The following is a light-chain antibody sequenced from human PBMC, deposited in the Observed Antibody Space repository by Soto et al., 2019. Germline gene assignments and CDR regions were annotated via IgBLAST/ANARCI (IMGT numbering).Light chain of an antibody. CDR3: QQYNNGPYT. CDR1: QSVSSN. CDR2: GAS. V-gene: IGKV3-15*01. Sequence: EIVMTQSPATLSVSPGERATLSCRASQSVSSNLAWYQQKPGQAPSLLIYGASTRATGIPARCSVSRSDTDFTIIISSLQSKDFQDYYCQQYNNGPYTFGRGTKLEIK. J-gene: IGKJ2*01.